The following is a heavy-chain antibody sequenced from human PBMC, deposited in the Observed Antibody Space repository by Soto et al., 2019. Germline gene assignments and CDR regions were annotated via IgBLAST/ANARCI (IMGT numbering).Heavy chain of an antibody. CDR3: ARRGGYYGSGSWFDP. Sequence: SETLSLTCTVSGGSISSYYWSWIRQPPGKGLEWIGYIYYSGSTNYNPSLKSRVTISVDTSKNQFSLKLSSVTAADTAVYYCARRGGYYGSGSWFDPWGQGTLVTVSS. J-gene: IGHJ5*02. CDR2: IYYSGST. V-gene: IGHV4-59*01. CDR1: GGSISSYY. D-gene: IGHD3-10*01.